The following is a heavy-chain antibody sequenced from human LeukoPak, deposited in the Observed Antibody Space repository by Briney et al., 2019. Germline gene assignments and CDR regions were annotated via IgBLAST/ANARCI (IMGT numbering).Heavy chain of an antibody. Sequence: KPSETLSLTCTVSGGSISSYYWSWIRQPPGKGLEWIGYIYYNGSTNYNPSLKSRVTISVDTSKNQFSLKLSSVTAADTAVYYCARLGNRGRIAVAGTYYYNYMDVWSKGTTVTVSS. D-gene: IGHD6-19*01. CDR2: IYYNGST. J-gene: IGHJ6*03. V-gene: IGHV4-59*08. CDR3: ARLGNRGRIAVAGTYYYNYMDV. CDR1: GGSISSYY.